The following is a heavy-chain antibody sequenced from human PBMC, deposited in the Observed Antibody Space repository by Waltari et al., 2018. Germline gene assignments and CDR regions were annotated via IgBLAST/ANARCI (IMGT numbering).Heavy chain of an antibody. CDR2: ITWNSGSI. V-gene: IGHV3-9*01. D-gene: IGHD2-21*02. CDR1: GLPFGDYA. CDR3: AKDRYGDAYDAFDI. Sequence: EVQLVESGGGLVQPGGSLRLACSASGLPFGDYAMHWVRQVPGNGLEWVSGITWNSGSIGYADSVKGRLTTSRDNAKNSLYLQRNSLRVDDTALYYCAKDRYGDAYDAFDIWGQGTLVTVAS. J-gene: IGHJ3*02.